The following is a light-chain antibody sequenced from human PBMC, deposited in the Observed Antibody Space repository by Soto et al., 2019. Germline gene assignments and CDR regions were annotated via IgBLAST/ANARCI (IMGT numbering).Light chain of an antibody. J-gene: IGLJ2*01. CDR3: AAWDDSLSVVV. CDR1: SSNIGSNY. CDR2: SNN. Sequence: QSVLTQPPSASGTPGQRVTISCSGSSSNIGSNYVYWYQQLPGTAPQLLIYSNNQRPSGVPDRFSGSKSGTSASLAISGLRSEDEADYYCAAWDDSLSVVVFGGGTKVTVL. V-gene: IGLV1-47*02.